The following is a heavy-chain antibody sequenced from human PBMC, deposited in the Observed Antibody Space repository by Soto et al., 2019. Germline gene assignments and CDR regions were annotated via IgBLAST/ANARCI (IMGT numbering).Heavy chain of an antibody. J-gene: IGHJ4*02. D-gene: IGHD6-19*01. CDR3: AKLDAVGWTGDY. CDR1: GFTFSSYA. Sequence: GGSLRLSCAVSGFTFSSYAMIFFRQAAGKGLEWISTISVRGDSTYYADSVKGRFSISRDNSKNTLYLQMNSLRAEDTAVYYCAKLDAVGWTGDYWGQGTLVTVSS. CDR2: ISVRGDST. V-gene: IGHV3-23*01.